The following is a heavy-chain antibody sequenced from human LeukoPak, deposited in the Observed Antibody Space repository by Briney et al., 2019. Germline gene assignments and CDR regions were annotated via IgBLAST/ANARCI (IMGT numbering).Heavy chain of an antibody. CDR1: GGTFSSYA. CDR3: ARAYSSGWYGAFDI. V-gene: IGHV1-69*05. Sequence: ASVKVSCKASGGTFSSYAISWVRQAPGQGLEWMGGTIPIFGTANYAQKFQGRVTITTDESTSTAYMELSSLRSEDTAVYYCARAYSSGWYGAFDIWGQGTMVTVSS. D-gene: IGHD6-19*01. J-gene: IGHJ3*02. CDR2: TIPIFGTA.